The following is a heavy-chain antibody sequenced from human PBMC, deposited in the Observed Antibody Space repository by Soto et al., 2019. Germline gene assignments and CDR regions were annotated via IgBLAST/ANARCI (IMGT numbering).Heavy chain of an antibody. Sequence: GGSLRLSCEASGFTFGNYSITWVRQGPWRGLEWVSALSGSSLNTYYADSVKGRFTISRDNSKNTMYLEMNSLRVDDTAVYYCTTQFFLSSRKPPEDVFGQGTPVTFSS. CDR2: LSGSSLNT. CDR1: GFTFGNYS. CDR3: TTQFFLSSRKPPEDV. V-gene: IGHV3-23*01. J-gene: IGHJ6*02.